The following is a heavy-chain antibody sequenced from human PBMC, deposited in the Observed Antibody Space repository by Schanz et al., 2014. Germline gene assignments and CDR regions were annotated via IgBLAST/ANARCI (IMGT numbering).Heavy chain of an antibody. CDR1: GYSFTDYA. V-gene: IGHV1-18*01. D-gene: IGHD3-9*01. CDR2: ISGYNGHT. Sequence: QVQLVQSGVEVKRPGASVRVSCKASGYSFTDYAIHWVRQAPGQGLEWMGWISGYNGHTTYAQKFQGRVTMTADKSTSTVYMEVSGLRSEDTAVYYCAKVDRTRYYAMDVWGQGTTVTVSS. J-gene: IGHJ6*02. CDR3: AKVDRTRYYAMDV.